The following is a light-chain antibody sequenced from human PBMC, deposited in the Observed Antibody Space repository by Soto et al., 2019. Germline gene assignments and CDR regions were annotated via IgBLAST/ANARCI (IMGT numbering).Light chain of an antibody. CDR3: QKDNSAPFT. CDR2: AAS. Sequence: DIQMTQSPSSLSASLGDRVTITCRASQDISTYLAWYQQKPGQAPKLLIYAASTLQSGVPSRFSGSGSGTDFTLTITTLQPEDVATYFCQKDNSAPFTFGGGTKVEIK. V-gene: IGKV1-27*01. J-gene: IGKJ4*01. CDR1: QDISTY.